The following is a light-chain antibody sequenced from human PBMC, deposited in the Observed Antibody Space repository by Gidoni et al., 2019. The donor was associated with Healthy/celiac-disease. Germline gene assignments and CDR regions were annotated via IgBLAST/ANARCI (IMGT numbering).Light chain of an antibody. Sequence: EIVLTQSPATLSLSPGERATLSCRASQSVSSYLAMYQQKPGQAPRLLMYDASNRATCIPARFSGSGSGTDFTLTISSLEPEDFAVYYCQQRSNWPKTFGQGTKVEIK. CDR3: QQRSNWPKT. CDR2: DAS. V-gene: IGKV3-11*01. CDR1: QSVSSY. J-gene: IGKJ1*01.